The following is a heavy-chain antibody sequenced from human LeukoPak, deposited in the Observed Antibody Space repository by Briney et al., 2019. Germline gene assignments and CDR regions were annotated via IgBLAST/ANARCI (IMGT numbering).Heavy chain of an antibody. D-gene: IGHD5-12*01. Sequence: PWGSLRLSCAASGFAFSDYAMHWVRQAPGKGLEWVAVISYDGSNKYYADSVKGRFTISGENSKSTLYLQMNSLRREDTAVHYCARDENTVATGPDYWGQGTMVTVSS. CDR3: ARDENTVATGPDY. CDR1: GFAFSDYA. V-gene: IGHV3-30-3*01. CDR2: ISYDGSNK. J-gene: IGHJ4*02.